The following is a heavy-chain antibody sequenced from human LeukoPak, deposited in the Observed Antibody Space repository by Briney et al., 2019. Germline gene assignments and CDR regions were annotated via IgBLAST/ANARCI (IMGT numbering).Heavy chain of an antibody. J-gene: IGHJ4*02. Sequence: ASVKVSCKASGYTFTGYYMNWVRQAPGQGLEWMGWINPNSGGTNYAQKFQGRVTMTRDMSTSTVYMELSSLRSEDTAAYYCARDNDFDYWGQGTLVTVSS. D-gene: IGHD2-8*01. CDR1: GYTFTGYY. CDR3: ARDNDFDY. CDR2: INPNSGGT. V-gene: IGHV1-2*02.